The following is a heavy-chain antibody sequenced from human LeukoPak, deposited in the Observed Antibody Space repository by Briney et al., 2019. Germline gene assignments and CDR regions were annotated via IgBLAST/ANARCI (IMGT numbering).Heavy chain of an antibody. D-gene: IGHD3-10*01. CDR1: GFTFSRYA. V-gene: IGHV3-23*01. CDR3: AKTQVPESYGSGSYYVGFDY. J-gene: IGHJ4*02. CDR2: ISGSGGIT. Sequence: GASLRLSCAASGFTFSRYAVGWVRQVSGKGLEWVSAISGSGGITYYADSVKGRFTISRDNSKNTLYLQMNSLRAEDTAIYYCAKTQVPESYGSGSYYVGFDYWGQGTLVTVSS.